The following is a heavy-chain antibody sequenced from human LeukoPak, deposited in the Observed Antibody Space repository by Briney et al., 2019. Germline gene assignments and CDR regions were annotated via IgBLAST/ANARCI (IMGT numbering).Heavy chain of an antibody. Sequence: GGSLRLSCAASGFTFSTYSMNWVRQAPGKGLEWVSSISSGGTYIYYADSMKGRFTISRDNAKNSLYLQMNSLRAEDTAVYYCARCSGGSCYDFDYWGQGTLVTVSS. D-gene: IGHD2-15*01. J-gene: IGHJ4*02. CDR2: ISSGGTYI. V-gene: IGHV3-21*01. CDR1: GFTFSTYS. CDR3: ARCSGGSCYDFDY.